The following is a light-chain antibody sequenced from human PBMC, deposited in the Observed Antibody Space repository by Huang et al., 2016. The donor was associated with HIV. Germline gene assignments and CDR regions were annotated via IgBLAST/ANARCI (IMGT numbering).Light chain of an antibody. V-gene: IGKV1-9*01. J-gene: IGKJ1*01. CDR3: QQLNNYPRT. CDR2: AAS. Sequence: IQLTQSPSSLSASVGDRVTITCRASQDISSYLAWYQQKPGKAPKLLIYAASTLQSGVPSRFSGSGSGTDFTLTISSLQPEDFATYYCQQLNNYPRTFGQGTKVEIK. CDR1: QDISSY.